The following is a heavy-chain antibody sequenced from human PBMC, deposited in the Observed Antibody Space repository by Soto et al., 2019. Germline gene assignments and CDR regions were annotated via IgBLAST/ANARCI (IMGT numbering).Heavy chain of an antibody. Sequence: PSETLSLTCTVSGGSVSSGSYYWSWIRQPPGKGLEWIGYIYYSGSTNYNPALKSRVTISVDTSKNQFSLKLSSVTAADTAVYYCAREIYYDSSGYYYYYYGMDVWGQGTTVTVSS. V-gene: IGHV4-61*01. D-gene: IGHD3-22*01. J-gene: IGHJ6*02. CDR3: AREIYYDSSGYYYYYYGMDV. CDR1: GGSVSSGSYY. CDR2: IYYSGST.